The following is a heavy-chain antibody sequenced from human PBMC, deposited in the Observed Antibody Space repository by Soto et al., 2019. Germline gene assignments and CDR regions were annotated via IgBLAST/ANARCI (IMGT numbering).Heavy chain of an antibody. CDR3: ARERPAAMKIVYYYMDV. Sequence: ASVKVSCKASGYTFTSYAMHWVRQAPGQRLEWMGWINAGNGNTKYSQKFQDRVTITRDTSASTAYMELSSVAAADTAVYYCARERPAAMKIVYYYMDVWGKGTTVTVSS. CDR1: GYTFTSYA. J-gene: IGHJ6*03. D-gene: IGHD2-2*01. CDR2: INAGNGNT. V-gene: IGHV1-3*01.